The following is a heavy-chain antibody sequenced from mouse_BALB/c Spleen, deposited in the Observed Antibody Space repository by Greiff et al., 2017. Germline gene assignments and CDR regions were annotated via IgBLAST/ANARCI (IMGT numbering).Heavy chain of an antibody. V-gene: IGHV7-3*02. CDR1: GFTFTDYS. Sequence: EVQLVESGAGLVQPGGSLRLSCATSGFTFTDYSMSWVRQPPGKALEWLGVIRNKANGYTTEYSASVKGRFTISRDNSQSILYLQMNTLRAEDSATYYWARPSPYVTAMDYWGQGTSVTVSS. CDR3: ARPSPYVTAMDY. J-gene: IGHJ4*01. CDR2: IRNKANGYTT.